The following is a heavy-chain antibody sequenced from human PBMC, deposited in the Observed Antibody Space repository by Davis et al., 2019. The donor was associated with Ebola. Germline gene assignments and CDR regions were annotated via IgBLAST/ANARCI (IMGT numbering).Heavy chain of an antibody. D-gene: IGHD3-10*01. V-gene: IGHV3-33*01. CDR1: GFTFSRYG. CDR3: ARDLTLGIGAPGIS. CDR2: IWHDGSNE. J-gene: IGHJ5*02. Sequence: GESLKISCAASGFTFSRYGMHWVRQAPGKALEWVAVIWHDGSNEKYADSVKGRFTISRDNSKNSMYLQMSSLRAEDTAVYYCARDLTLGIGAPGISWGQGTLVTVSS.